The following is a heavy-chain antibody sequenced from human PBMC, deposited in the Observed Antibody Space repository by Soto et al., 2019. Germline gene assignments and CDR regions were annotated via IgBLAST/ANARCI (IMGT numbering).Heavy chain of an antibody. CDR2: VYYSGST. CDR3: ARHIVVVPATTDDYFYNGMDV. Sequence: QVQLQESGPGLVKPSETLSLTCTVSGGSISSYYWSWIRQPPGKGLQWIGYVYYSGSTNYSPSLKSRVPNSVDTPINQFSLRVSSVTAADTAVYYCARHIVVVPATTDDYFYNGMDVWGRGTTVTVSS. J-gene: IGHJ6*02. CDR1: GGSISSYY. V-gene: IGHV4-59*01. D-gene: IGHD2-21*02.